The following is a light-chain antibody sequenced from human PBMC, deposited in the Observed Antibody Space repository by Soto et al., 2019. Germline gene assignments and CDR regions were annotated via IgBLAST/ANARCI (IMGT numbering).Light chain of an antibody. CDR1: STDVGGYPY. V-gene: IGLV2-8*01. Sequence: QSALTQPPSASGSPGQSLTISCTGTSTDVGGYPYVSWYQQHPGKAPKVIIAEVSKRPSGVPDRFSGSKSGNTASLTVSGLQAEDEADYYCSSYAGSNNYVFGTGTKLTVL. CDR2: EVS. CDR3: SSYAGSNNYV. J-gene: IGLJ1*01.